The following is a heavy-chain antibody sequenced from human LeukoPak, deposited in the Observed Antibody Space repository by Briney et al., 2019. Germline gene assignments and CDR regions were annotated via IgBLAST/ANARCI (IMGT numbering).Heavy chain of an antibody. V-gene: IGHV4-61*02. CDR2: ISSSGST. CDR3: ARPLPYYYDAFDI. D-gene: IGHD3-10*01. Sequence: PSETLSLTCTVSGDSISSGDYYWSWIRQPAGTGLEWIGRISSSGSTNYNPSLKSRVTISVDTSKNQFSLKLSSVTAADTAVYYCARPLPYYYDAFDIWGQGTMVTVSS. J-gene: IGHJ3*02. CDR1: GDSISSGDYY.